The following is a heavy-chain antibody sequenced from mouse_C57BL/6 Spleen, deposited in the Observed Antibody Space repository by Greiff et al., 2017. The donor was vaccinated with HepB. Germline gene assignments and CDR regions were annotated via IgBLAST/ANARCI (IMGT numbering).Heavy chain of an antibody. Sequence: VQLQQPGAELVRPGSSVKLSCKASGYTFTSYWMHWVKQRPIQGLEWIGNIDPSDSETHYNQKFKDKATLTVDKSSSTAYMQLSSLTSEDSAVYYCARSDDGYPGAMDYWGQGTSVTVSS. D-gene: IGHD2-3*01. J-gene: IGHJ4*01. CDR3: ARSDDGYPGAMDY. V-gene: IGHV1-52*01. CDR1: GYTFTSYW. CDR2: IDPSDSET.